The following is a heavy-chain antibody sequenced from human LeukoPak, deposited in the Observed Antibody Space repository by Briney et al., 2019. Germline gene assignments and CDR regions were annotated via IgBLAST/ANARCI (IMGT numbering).Heavy chain of an antibody. V-gene: IGHV3-21*01. CDR1: GFTFSSYS. CDR3: ARVGIAVAVFDY. Sequence: GGSPRLSCAASGFTFSSYSMNWVRQAPGKGLEWVSSISSSSSYIYYADSVKGRFTISRDNAKNSLYLQMNSLRAEDTAVYYCARVGIAVAVFDYWGQGTLVTVSS. CDR2: ISSSSSYI. D-gene: IGHD6-19*01. J-gene: IGHJ4*02.